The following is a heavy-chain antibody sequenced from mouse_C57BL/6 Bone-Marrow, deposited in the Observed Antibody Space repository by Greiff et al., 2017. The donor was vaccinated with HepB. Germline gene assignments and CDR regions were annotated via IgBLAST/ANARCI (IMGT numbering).Heavy chain of an antibody. CDR3: ASPSWFAY. Sequence: VQLQESGAELARPGASVKMSCKASGYTFTSYTMHWVKQRPGQGLEWIGYINPSSGYTKYNQKFKDKSTLTADKSSSTAYMQLSSLTSEDSAVYYCASPSWFAYWGQGTLVTVSA. CDR1: GYTFTSYT. CDR2: INPSSGYT. V-gene: IGHV1-4*01. J-gene: IGHJ3*01.